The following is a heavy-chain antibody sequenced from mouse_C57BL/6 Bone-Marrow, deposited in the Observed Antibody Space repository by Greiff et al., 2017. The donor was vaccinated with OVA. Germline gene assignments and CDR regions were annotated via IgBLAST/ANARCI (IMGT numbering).Heavy chain of an antibody. CDR2: ISSGSSTI. CDR3: ARRAYYSNFLWYFDV. Sequence: EVQLQESGGGLVKPGGSLKLSCAASGFTFSDYGMHWVRQAPEKGLEWVAYISSGSSTIYYADTVKGRFTISRDNAKNTLFLQMTSLRSEDTAMYYCARRAYYSNFLWYFDVWGTGTTVTVSS. V-gene: IGHV5-17*01. J-gene: IGHJ1*03. CDR1: GFTFSDYG. D-gene: IGHD2-5*01.